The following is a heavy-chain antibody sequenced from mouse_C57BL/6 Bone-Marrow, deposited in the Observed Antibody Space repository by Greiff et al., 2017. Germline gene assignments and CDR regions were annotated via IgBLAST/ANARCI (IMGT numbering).Heavy chain of an antibody. V-gene: IGHV1-81*01. Sequence: LQESGAELARPGASVKLSCKASGYTFTSYGISWVKQRTGPGLEWIGEIYPRSGNTYYNEKFKGKATLTADKSSSTAYMELRSLTSEDSAVYFCARGRANWDYLDYWGQGTTLTVAS. D-gene: IGHD4-1*01. CDR1: GYTFTSYG. CDR2: IYPRSGNT. J-gene: IGHJ2*01. CDR3: ARGRANWDYLDY.